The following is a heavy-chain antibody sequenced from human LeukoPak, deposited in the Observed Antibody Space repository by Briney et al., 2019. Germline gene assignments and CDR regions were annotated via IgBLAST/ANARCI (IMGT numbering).Heavy chain of an antibody. V-gene: IGHV3-23*01. D-gene: IGHD3-16*01. CDR2: ISGSGDST. CDR1: GFTFSSYA. J-gene: IGHJ4*02. Sequence: HPGGSLRLSCAASGFTFSSYAMSWVRQAPGKGLEWVSAISGSGDSTYYGDSVKGRFTISRDNAKNSLFLQMNSLRAEDTAVYYCTRALSYPYFFDYWGQGTLVTVSS. CDR3: TRALSYPYFFDY.